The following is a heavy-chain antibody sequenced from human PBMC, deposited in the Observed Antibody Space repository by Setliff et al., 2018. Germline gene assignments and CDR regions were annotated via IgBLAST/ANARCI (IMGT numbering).Heavy chain of an antibody. J-gene: IGHJ3*02. CDR2: INPNSGGT. V-gene: IGHV1-2*02. Sequence: ASVKVSCKASGNTFTGYYVHWVRQAPGQGLEWMGWINPNSGGTDYTQKFQGRVTVTRDTSISTAYMELSRLRSDDTAVYYRARGGDLLNGDPPWAFDIWGHGTMVTVSS. CDR1: GNTFTGYY. CDR3: ARGGDLLNGDPPWAFDI. D-gene: IGHD2-21*01.